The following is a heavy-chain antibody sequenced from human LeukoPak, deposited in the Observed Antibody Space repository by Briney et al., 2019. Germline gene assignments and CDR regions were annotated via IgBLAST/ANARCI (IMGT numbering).Heavy chain of an antibody. J-gene: IGHJ4*02. CDR1: GFTFSSYA. CDR2: ISGSGGST. CDR3: AKGYYYDSSGPYYFDS. V-gene: IGHV3-23*01. Sequence: GGSLRLSCAASGFTFSSYAMSWVRPARGKGLEGVAGISGSGGSTYYADSVKGRFTISRDNSKNTLYLQMNSLRAEDTAVYYCAKGYYYDSSGPYYFDSWGQGTLVTVSS. D-gene: IGHD3-22*01.